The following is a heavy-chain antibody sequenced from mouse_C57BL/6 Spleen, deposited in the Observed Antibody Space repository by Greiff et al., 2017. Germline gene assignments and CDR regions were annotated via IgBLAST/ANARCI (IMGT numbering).Heavy chain of an antibody. J-gene: IGHJ1*03. CDR3: APYYYGDWYFDV. D-gene: IGHD1-1*01. V-gene: IGHV1-55*01. CDR1: GYTFTSYW. Sequence: VQLKQPGAELVKPGASVKMSCKASGYTFTSYWITWVKQRPGQGLEWIGDIYPGSGSTNYNEKFKSKATLTVDTSSSTAYMQLSSLTSEDSAVYYCAPYYYGDWYFDVWGTGTTVTVSS. CDR2: IYPGSGST.